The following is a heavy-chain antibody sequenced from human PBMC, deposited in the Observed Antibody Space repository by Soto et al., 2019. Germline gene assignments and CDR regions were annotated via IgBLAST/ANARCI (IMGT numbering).Heavy chain of an antibody. CDR3: ARDSPARYCSSTSRPRFDY. D-gene: IGHD2-2*01. CDR2: ISSSSSTI. Sequence: EVQLVESGGGLVQPGGSLRLSCAASGFTFSSYSMNWVRQAPGKGLEWVSYISSSSSTIYYADSVKGRFTISRDNAKNSLYLQMNSLRAEDTAVYYCARDSPARYCSSTSRPRFDYWGQGTLVTVSS. V-gene: IGHV3-48*01. CDR1: GFTFSSYS. J-gene: IGHJ4*02.